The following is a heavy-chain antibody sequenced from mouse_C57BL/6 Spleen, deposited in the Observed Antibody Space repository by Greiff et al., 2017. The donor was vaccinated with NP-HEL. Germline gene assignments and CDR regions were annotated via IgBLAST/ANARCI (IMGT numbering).Heavy chain of an antibody. CDR2: INPSSGYT. J-gene: IGHJ4*01. V-gene: IGHV1-7*01. CDR1: GYTFTSYW. Sequence: QVQLQQSGAELAKPGASVKLSCKASGYTFTSYWMHWVKQRPGQGLEWIGYINPSSGYTKYNQKFKDKATLTADKSSSTAYMQLSSLTYEDSAVYYCSTIPLRSYAMDYWGQGTSVTVSS. D-gene: IGHD1-1*01. CDR3: STIPLRSYAMDY.